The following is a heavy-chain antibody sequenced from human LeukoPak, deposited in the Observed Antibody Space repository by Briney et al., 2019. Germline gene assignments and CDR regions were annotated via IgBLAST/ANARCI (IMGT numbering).Heavy chain of an antibody. CDR3: ARHYMTTVTKGAFDI. V-gene: IGHV3-30*02. Sequence: PGGSLRLSCAASGFTFSSYGMHWVCLAPGKGLEWVAFIRYDGSNKYYADSVKGRFTISRDNSKNTLYLQMNSLRAEDTAVYYCARHYMTTVTKGAFDIWGQGTMVTVSS. CDR1: GFTFSSYG. D-gene: IGHD4-17*01. CDR2: IRYDGSNK. J-gene: IGHJ3*02.